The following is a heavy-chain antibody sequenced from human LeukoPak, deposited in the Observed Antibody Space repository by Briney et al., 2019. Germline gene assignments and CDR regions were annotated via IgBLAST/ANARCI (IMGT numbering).Heavy chain of an antibody. V-gene: IGHV1-18*04. CDR3: ARTYYYDSSGYYYGAFDY. CDR1: GYTFTSYY. CDR2: ISAYNGNT. D-gene: IGHD3-22*01. J-gene: IGHJ4*02. Sequence: GASVKVSCKASGYTFTSYYMHWVRQAPGQGLEWMGWISAYNGNTNYAQKLQGRVTMTTDTSTSTAYMELRSLRSDDTAVYYCARTYYYDSSGYYYGAFDYWGQGTLVTVSS.